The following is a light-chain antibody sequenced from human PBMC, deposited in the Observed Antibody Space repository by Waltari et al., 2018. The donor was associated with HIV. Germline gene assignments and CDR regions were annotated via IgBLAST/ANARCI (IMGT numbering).Light chain of an antibody. J-gene: IGKJ2*01. Sequence: DVVMTHTPLSLSVIPGQPASISCKSSQSLLHRAGKTYLYWYLQKSCQPPQLLIYEVSNRFSGVPARFSGSGSEADFTLKVSRVETEDVGIYYCMQTQQPPYTFGQGTNLEIK. CDR2: EVS. CDR1: QSLLHRAGKTY. V-gene: IGKV2D-29*01. CDR3: MQTQQPPYT.